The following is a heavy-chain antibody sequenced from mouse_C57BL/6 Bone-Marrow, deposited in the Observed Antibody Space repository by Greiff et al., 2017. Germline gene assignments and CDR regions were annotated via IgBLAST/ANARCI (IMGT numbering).Heavy chain of an antibody. Sequence: EVQLQQSGAELVRPGASVKLSCTASGFNIKDDYMHWVKQRPEQGLEWIGWIDPENGDTEYASKVQGKATITADTSSNTAYLPISSLSSEDTAVYYCTTCSYDYPFAYWGQGTLVTVSA. CDR3: TTCSYDYPFAY. D-gene: IGHD2-4*01. CDR2: IDPENGDT. V-gene: IGHV14-4*01. CDR1: GFNIKDDY. J-gene: IGHJ3*01.